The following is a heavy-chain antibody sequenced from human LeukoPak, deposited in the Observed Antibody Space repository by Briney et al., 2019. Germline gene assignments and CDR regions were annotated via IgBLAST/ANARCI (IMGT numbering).Heavy chain of an antibody. CDR3: GRQVEGAFDL. Sequence: SETLSLTCTVSGXSIRGYYGNWIRQPAGKGLEWIGRIYSSGITDYIPSLKSRVTMSVDTSKNQVSLKLSSVTAADTAFYYCGRQVEGAFDLWGQGTMVTVSA. D-gene: IGHD2-15*01. J-gene: IGHJ3*01. V-gene: IGHV4-4*07. CDR2: IYSSGIT. CDR1: GXSIRGYY.